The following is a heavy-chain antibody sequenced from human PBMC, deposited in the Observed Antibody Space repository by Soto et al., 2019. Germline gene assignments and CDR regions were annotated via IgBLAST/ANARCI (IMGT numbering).Heavy chain of an antibody. Sequence: WASVKVSCKASGGTFSSYAISWVRQAPGQGLEWMGGIIPIFGTANYAQKFQGRVTITADKSTSTAYMELSSLRSEDTAVYYCARVLQDTAMAVYYYYGMDVWGQGTTVTVSS. J-gene: IGHJ6*02. CDR2: IIPIFGTA. CDR1: GGTFSSYA. CDR3: ARVLQDTAMAVYYYYGMDV. D-gene: IGHD5-18*01. V-gene: IGHV1-69*06.